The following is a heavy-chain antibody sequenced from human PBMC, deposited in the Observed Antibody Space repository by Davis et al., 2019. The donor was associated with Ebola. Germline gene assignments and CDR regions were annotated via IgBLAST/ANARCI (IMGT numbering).Heavy chain of an antibody. CDR2: LNPNSGNT. CDR1: GYTFTNYD. CDR3: ARGPVDGTIDH. D-gene: IGHD6-13*01. V-gene: IGHV1-8*01. J-gene: IGHJ4*02. Sequence: ASVKVSCKTSGYTFTNYDINWVRQITGQGLEWMGWLNPNSGNTGYAQKFQGRVSMTRNTSISTAYMELSSLRSEDTAVYYCARGPVDGTIDHWGQGTLVTVSS.